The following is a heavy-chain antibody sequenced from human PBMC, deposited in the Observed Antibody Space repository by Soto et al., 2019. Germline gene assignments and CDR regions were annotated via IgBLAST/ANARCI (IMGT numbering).Heavy chain of an antibody. D-gene: IGHD3-22*01. CDR1: GGTFGSYA. J-gene: IGHJ3*02. V-gene: IGHV1-69*13. CDR2: IIPIFGTA. CDR3: ATGYYYDSSGPLDAFDI. Sequence: GASVKVSCKASGGTFGSYAISWVRQAPGQGLEWMGGIIPIFGTANYAQKFQGRVTITADESTSTAYMELSSLRSEDTAVYYCATGYYYDSSGPLDAFDIWGQGTMVTVSS.